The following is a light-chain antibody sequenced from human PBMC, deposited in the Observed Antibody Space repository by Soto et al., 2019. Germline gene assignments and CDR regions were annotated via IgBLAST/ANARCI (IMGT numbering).Light chain of an antibody. Sequence: EIVLTQSPGTLSLSPGERGTLSCRASQNVSSSYLGWYQQKPGQAPRLLIYDASSRATDIPDRFSGSGSGTDFTLTISRLEPEDFAVYYCQQYGNSPKTFGQGTRLEIK. CDR1: QNVSSSY. V-gene: IGKV3-20*01. CDR2: DAS. J-gene: IGKJ5*01. CDR3: QQYGNSPKT.